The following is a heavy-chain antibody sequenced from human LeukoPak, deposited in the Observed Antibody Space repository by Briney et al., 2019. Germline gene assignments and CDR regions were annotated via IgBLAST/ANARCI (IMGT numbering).Heavy chain of an antibody. CDR2: IKNKDEGEKR. CDR1: RFTVSSSY. D-gene: IGHD3-16*01. J-gene: IGHJ4*02. V-gene: IGHV3-15*05. Sequence: GGSLRLSCAASRFTVSSSYLSWVRQAPGKGLEWVGRIKNKDEGEKRDYAAPVKGRFTISRDDAKATLYLEMKSLKMEDTATYYCTTGIDYGGGYWGQGTPVSVSS. CDR3: TTGIDYGGGY.